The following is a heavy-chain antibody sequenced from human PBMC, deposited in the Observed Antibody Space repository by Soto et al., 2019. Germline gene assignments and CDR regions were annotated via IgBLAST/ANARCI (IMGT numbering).Heavy chain of an antibody. J-gene: IGHJ1*01. CDR2: IYHSGST. CDR1: GGSISSSNW. D-gene: IGHD2-8*01. Sequence: SETLSLTCAVSGGSISSSNWWSWVRQPPGKGLDWIGEIYHSGSTNYNPSLKSRVTISVDKSKNQFSLKLSSVTAADTAVYYCTRGPLYCTNGVCYAEYFQHWGQGTLVTVSS. CDR3: TRGPLYCTNGVCYAEYFQH. V-gene: IGHV4-4*02.